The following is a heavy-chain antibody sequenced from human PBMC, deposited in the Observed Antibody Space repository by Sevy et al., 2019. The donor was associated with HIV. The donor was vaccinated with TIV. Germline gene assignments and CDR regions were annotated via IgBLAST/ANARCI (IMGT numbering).Heavy chain of an antibody. Sequence: ASVKVSCKASGYTFTSYGISWVRQAPGQGLERMGWISAYNGNTNYAQKLQGRVTMTTDTSTSTAYMELRSLRSDDTAVYYCARVLVGATEGRSYYYYYMDVWGKGTTVTVSS. V-gene: IGHV1-18*04. CDR3: ARVLVGATEGRSYYYYYMDV. J-gene: IGHJ6*03. D-gene: IGHD1-26*01. CDR2: ISAYNGNT. CDR1: GYTFTSYG.